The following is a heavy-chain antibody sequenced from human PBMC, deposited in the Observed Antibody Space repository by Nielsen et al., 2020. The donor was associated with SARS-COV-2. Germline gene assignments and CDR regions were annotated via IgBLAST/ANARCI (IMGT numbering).Heavy chain of an antibody. Sequence: GGSLRLSCAASGFTFSSYAMSWVRQAPGKGLEWVSAISGSGGSTYYADSVKGRFTISRDNSKNTLYLQMNSLRAEDTAVYYCAKDSHDSSGYYYGFSYYYFDYWGQGTLVTVSS. V-gene: IGHV3-23*01. J-gene: IGHJ4*02. CDR3: AKDSHDSSGYYYGFSYYYFDY. CDR1: GFTFSSYA. D-gene: IGHD3-22*01. CDR2: ISGSGGST.